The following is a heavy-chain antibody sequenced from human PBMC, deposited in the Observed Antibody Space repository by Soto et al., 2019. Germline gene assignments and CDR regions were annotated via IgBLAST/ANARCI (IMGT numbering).Heavy chain of an antibody. CDR2: ISGTGGTS. CDR3: AKYPDYSVYDGSYFDS. D-gene: IGHD5-12*01. V-gene: IGHV3-23*01. CDR1: GFTFTTYA. J-gene: IGHJ4*02. Sequence: EVQLLESGGHVVQPGGSLRLSCVASGFTFTTYAMSWVRQAPGKGLEWVSGISGTGGTSYYAGSVKGRFTISRDSPKSNLYLQMNSLRSEDTAVHYCAKYPDYSVYDGSYFDSWGQGTLVTVSS.